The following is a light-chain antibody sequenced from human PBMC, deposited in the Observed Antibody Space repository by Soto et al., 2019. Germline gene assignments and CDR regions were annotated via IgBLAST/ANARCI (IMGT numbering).Light chain of an antibody. CDR1: QSVDSNY. V-gene: IGKV3-20*01. CDR3: QQHDVSST. CDR2: GTS. J-gene: IGKJ1*01. Sequence: EIVLTQSPGTLSLSPGERATLSCRASQSVDSNYLVWYQQKPGQAPRLLIYGTSSRATGIPDRFSGSGSGTDFTLTISRLEPEDFAVYFCQQHDVSSTFGQGTKVDIK.